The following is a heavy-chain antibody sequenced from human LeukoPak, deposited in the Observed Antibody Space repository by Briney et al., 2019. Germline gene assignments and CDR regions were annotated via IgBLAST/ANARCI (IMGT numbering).Heavy chain of an antibody. CDR1: GYSFTSYW. CDR2: IYPGDSDT. J-gene: IGHJ6*03. CDR3: ARHPLYYDILTGYYYYYMDV. D-gene: IGHD3-9*01. V-gene: IGHV5-51*01. Sequence: GESLKISCKGSGYSFTSYWIGWVRQMPGKGLEWMGIIYPGDSDTRYSPSFQGQVTISADKSISTAYLQWSSLKASDTAMYHCARHPLYYDILTGYYYYYMDVWGKGTTVTVSS.